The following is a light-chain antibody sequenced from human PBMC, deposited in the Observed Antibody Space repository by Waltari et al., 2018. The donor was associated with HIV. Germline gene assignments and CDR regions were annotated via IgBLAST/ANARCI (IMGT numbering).Light chain of an antibody. CDR1: QSVSSSY. Sequence: EIVLTQSPGTLSLSPGERGLLSSRASQSVSSSYLAWYQQKPGRAPRLLIYGASGRATGIPDRFSGSGSGTDFTLSISGLEPEDFAVYYCQHFGSSHLTFGGGTKVEIK. V-gene: IGKV3-20*01. J-gene: IGKJ4*01. CDR3: QHFGSSHLT. CDR2: GAS.